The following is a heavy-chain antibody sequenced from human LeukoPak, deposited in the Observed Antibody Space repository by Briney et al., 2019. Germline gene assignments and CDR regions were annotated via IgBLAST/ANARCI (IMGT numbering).Heavy chain of an antibody. J-gene: IGHJ4*02. CDR1: GFTFNTYN. Sequence: PGGSLRLSCATSGFTFNTYNMNWVRQDPGRELEWVSSITSSSSYIYYADSVKGRFTISRDNAKNSLYLQMNSLRAEDTAVYYCARGRYCSGGSCYSGDYWGQGTLVTVSS. CDR2: ITSSSSYI. V-gene: IGHV3-21*01. CDR3: ARGRYCSGGSCYSGDY. D-gene: IGHD2-15*01.